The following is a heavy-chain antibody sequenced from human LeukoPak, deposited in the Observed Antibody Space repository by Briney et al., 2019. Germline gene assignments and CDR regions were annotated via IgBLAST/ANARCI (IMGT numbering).Heavy chain of an antibody. D-gene: IGHD6-13*01. V-gene: IGHV4-59*01. J-gene: IGHJ4*02. CDR2: IYYTGST. CDR1: GGSISSYY. Sequence: SENLSLTCTVSGGSISSYYWSWIRQPPGKGLEWIGYIYYTGSTNYNPSLKSRVTISVDTSKNQFSLKVSSVTAADTGVCCCARGGQAAQGSNWYFYFDYWGQGNLVTVSS. CDR3: ARGGQAAQGSNWYFYFDY.